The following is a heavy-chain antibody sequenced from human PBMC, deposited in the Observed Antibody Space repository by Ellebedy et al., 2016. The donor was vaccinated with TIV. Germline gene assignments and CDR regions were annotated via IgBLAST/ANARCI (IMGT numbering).Heavy chain of an antibody. J-gene: IGHJ4*01. CDR2: TKQDGSEK. D-gene: IGHD5-24*01. CDR1: GFTFSTYW. Sequence: PGGSLRLSCAASGFTFSTYWMGWVRQAAGKGLEWVANTKQDGSEKYYVDSVKGRFTISRDNSKNTVYLQMNSLRAEDTAVYYCAKRDGQNWGHGTLVTVSS. CDR3: AKRDGQN. V-gene: IGHV3-7*03.